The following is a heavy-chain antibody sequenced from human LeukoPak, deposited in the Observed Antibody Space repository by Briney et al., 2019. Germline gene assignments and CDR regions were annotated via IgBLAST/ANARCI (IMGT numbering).Heavy chain of an antibody. CDR3: ARDAALWFGDFPWFDP. V-gene: IGHV4-4*07. Sequence: ASETLSLTCTVSGGSISSYYWSWIRQPAGKGLEWIGRIYTSGSTNYNPSLKSRVTMSVDTSKNQFSLKLSSVTAADTAVYYCARDAALWFGDFPWFDPWGQGTLVTVSS. CDR1: GGSISSYY. J-gene: IGHJ5*02. CDR2: IYTSGST. D-gene: IGHD3-10*01.